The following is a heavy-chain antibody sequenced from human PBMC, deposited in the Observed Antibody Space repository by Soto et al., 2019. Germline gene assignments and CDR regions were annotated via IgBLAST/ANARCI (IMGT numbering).Heavy chain of an antibody. Sequence: EVPSVESGRVVVQPGGSLRLSCVASGFSFRDYSVHWVRQPPGKGLEWVSLIRGDSTGAFYADSVRGRFTISIDNSKNSLYLEMNGLRTEDTAFYYCTRERGTVYFDYWGLGTLVTVSS. CDR1: GFSFRDYS. J-gene: IGHJ4*02. CDR2: IRGDSTGA. D-gene: IGHD4-4*01. V-gene: IGHV3-43*01. CDR3: TRERGTVYFDY.